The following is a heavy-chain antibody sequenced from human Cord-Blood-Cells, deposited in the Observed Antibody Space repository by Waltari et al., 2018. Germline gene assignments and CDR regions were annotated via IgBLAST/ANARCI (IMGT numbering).Heavy chain of an antibody. CDR3: ARHLIAVARATAFDI. Sequence: QVQLQQWGAGLLQPSETLSLTCAAYGGSFSGYYWSCIRQPPGKGLEWIGEINHSGSTNYNPSLKSRVTISVDTSKNQFSLKLSSVTAADTAVYYCARHLIAVARATAFDIWGQGTMVTVSS. CDR2: INHSGST. J-gene: IGHJ3*02. V-gene: IGHV4-34*01. CDR1: GGSFSGYY. D-gene: IGHD6-19*01.